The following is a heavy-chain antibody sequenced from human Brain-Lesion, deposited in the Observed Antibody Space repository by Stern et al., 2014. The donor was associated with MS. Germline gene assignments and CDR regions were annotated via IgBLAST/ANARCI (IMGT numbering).Heavy chain of an antibody. J-gene: IGHJ4*02. D-gene: IGHD3-22*01. CDR1: GFTFDDFA. CDR2: INWNSGSL. CDR3: TKDSGYFSGLFDS. Sequence: EVQLEESGGGLVQSGRSLGLSCAASGFTFDDFAMHWVRQAPGKGLEWVSGINWNSGSLAYADSVKGRFSISRDSAKNSLFLQMNSLRPEDTALYYCTKDSGYFSGLFDSWGQGTLVTVSS. V-gene: IGHV3-9*01.